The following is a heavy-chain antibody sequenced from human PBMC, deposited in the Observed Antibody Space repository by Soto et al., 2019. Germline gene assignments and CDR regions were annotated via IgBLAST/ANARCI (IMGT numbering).Heavy chain of an antibody. CDR3: AAFLLEVATNPS. D-gene: IGHD5-12*01. CDR2: IYYTGIA. V-gene: IGHV4-61*08. J-gene: IGHJ4*02. CDR1: GDSVTTGDYY. Sequence: LSLPCSVSGDSVTTGDYYWTWIRQPPGKGLEWLGHIYYTGIAKYNPSLESRVIISQDTSKNQFSLRLTSVTTADTAVYFCAAFLLEVATNPSWGQGTLVTVSS.